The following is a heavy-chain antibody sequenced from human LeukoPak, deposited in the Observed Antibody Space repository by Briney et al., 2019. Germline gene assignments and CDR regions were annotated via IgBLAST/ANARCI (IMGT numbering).Heavy chain of an antibody. CDR1: GYTLTELS. CDR3: ATPSYKGSWFDP. CDR2: FDPEDGET. V-gene: IGHV1-24*01. J-gene: IGHJ5*02. D-gene: IGHD5-24*01. Sequence: ASVKVSCKVSGYTLTELSMHWVRQAPGKGLEWMGGFDPEDGETIYAQKFQGRVTMTEDTSTDTAYMELSSLRSGDTAVYYCATPSYKGSWFDPWGQGTLVTVSS.